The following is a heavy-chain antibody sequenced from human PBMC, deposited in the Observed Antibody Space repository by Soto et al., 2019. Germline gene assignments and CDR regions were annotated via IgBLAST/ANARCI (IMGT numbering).Heavy chain of an antibody. V-gene: IGHV3-33*01. CDR3: ARESGLLGGGTPYYYYGMDV. J-gene: IGHJ6*02. D-gene: IGHD2-15*01. CDR1: GFTFSSYG. CDR2: IWYDGSNK. Sequence: GGSLRLSCAASGFTFSSYGIHWVRQAPGKGLEWVAVIWYDGSNKYYADSVKGRFTISRDNSKNTLYLQMNSLRAEDTAVYYCARESGLLGGGTPYYYYGMDVWGQGTTVTVSS.